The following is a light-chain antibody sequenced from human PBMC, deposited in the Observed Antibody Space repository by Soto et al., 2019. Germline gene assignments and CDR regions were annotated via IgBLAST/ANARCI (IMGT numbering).Light chain of an antibody. CDR1: QHISNY. V-gene: IGKV1-33*01. CDR3: QQYDDLPLT. CDR2: DSS. Sequence: IQMTQSPSSLSASVRDRVTLTCQASQHISNYLNWYQHNPGQAPNLLIYDSSALETGVPSRYSGSGSATDFTVTISSLQHAVFGTCSCQQYDDLPLTFGGETNVE. J-gene: IGKJ4*01.